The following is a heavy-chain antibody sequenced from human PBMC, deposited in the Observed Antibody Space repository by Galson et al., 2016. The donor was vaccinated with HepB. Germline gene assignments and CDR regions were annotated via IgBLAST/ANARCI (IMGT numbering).Heavy chain of an antibody. J-gene: IGHJ4*02. V-gene: IGHV2-70*11. Sequence: PALVKPPQTLTLTCTFSGFSLSTGGMGLSWIRQPPGKALEWLARIDWADGKNYSTSLKTRLTISKDTSKNQVVLRMTNMDPVDTATYYCARIQTAYCSSTSCYALDVWGQGTLVTVSS. CDR1: GFSLSTGGMG. D-gene: IGHD2-2*01. CDR3: ARIQTAYCSSTSCYALDV. CDR2: IDWADGK.